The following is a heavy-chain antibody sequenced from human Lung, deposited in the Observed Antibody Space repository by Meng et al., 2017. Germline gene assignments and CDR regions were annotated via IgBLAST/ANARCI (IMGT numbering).Heavy chain of an antibody. V-gene: IGHV3-23*01. D-gene: IGHD6-6*01. CDR2: ISDNGGST. CDR3: AIDRGYSSSTFVDH. J-gene: IGHJ4*02. CDR1: GFRFSNYA. Sequence: EVQLLESGGDLVQPGGSLRLSCAGSGFRFSNYAMSWVRQAPGKGPEWVSAISDNGGSTYYRDSVKGRFTMSRDNSKNTLYLQMNSLRAEDTAVYYCAIDRGYSSSTFVDHWGQETLVTVSS.